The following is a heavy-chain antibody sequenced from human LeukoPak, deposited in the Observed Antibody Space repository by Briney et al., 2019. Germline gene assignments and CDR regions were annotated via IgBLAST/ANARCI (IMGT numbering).Heavy chain of an antibody. D-gene: IGHD2-2*01. J-gene: IGHJ5*02. Sequence: SETLSLTCTVSGDSISSGDYYWSWIRQPAGKGLEWIGRIYTSGSTNYNPSLKSRVTISVDTSKNQFSLKLSSVTAADTAVYYCARDSGYCSSTSCYRDWYNWFDPWGQGTLVTVSS. V-gene: IGHV4-61*02. CDR1: GDSISSGDYY. CDR2: IYTSGST. CDR3: ARDSGYCSSTSCYRDWYNWFDP.